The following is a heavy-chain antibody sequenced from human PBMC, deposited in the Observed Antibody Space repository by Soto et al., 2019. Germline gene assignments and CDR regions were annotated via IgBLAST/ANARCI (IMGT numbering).Heavy chain of an antibody. D-gene: IGHD3-9*01. V-gene: IGHV4-31*03. CDR1: GGSISSGGYY. CDR3: ARGNRSYYDILTGRYNWFDP. J-gene: IGHJ5*02. CDR2: IYYSGST. Sequence: SETLSLTCTVSGGSISSGGYYWSWIRQHPGKGLEWIGYIYYSGSTYYNPSLKSRVTISVDTSKNQFSLKLSSVTAANTAVYYCARGNRSYYDILTGRYNWFDPWGQGTLVTVSS.